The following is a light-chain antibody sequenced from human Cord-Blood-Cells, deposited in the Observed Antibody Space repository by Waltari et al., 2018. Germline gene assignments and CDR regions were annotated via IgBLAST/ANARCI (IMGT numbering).Light chain of an antibody. J-gene: IGKJ2*01. V-gene: IGKV1-8*01. Sequence: AIRMTQSPSSLSASTGDRVTITCRASQGISSYLAWYQQKPGKAPKLLLYAASTLQSGVPSRFSGSGSGTDFTLTISCLQSEDFATYYCQQYYSYLMYTFGQGTKLEIK. CDR1: QGISSY. CDR2: AAS. CDR3: QQYYSYLMYT.